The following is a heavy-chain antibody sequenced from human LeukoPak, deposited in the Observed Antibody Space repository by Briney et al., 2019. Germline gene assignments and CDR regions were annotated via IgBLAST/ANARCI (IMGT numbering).Heavy chain of an antibody. CDR3: ARWGSGSYFYYFDY. CDR1: GFTFSSYW. Sequence: GGSLRLSCAASGFTFSSYWMSWVRQAPGKGLEWVANIKQDGSEKYYVDSVEGRFTISRDNAKNSLYLQMNSLRAEDTAVYYCARWGSGSYFYYFDYWGQGTLVTVSS. J-gene: IGHJ4*02. V-gene: IGHV3-7*01. CDR2: IKQDGSEK. D-gene: IGHD1-26*01.